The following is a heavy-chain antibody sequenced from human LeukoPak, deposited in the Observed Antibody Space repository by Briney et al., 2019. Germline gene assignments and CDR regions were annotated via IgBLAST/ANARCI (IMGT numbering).Heavy chain of an antibody. CDR3: ARRPYYGNSGSYRLFDY. D-gene: IGHD1-26*01. J-gene: IGHJ4*02. CDR2: INHSGST. V-gene: IGHV4-34*01. CDR1: GGSFSGYY. Sequence: SETLSLTCAGYGGSFSGYYWSWIRQPPGKGLEWIGEINHSGSTNYNPSLKSRVTISVDTSKNQFSLKLSSVTAADTAVYYCARRPYYGNSGSYRLFDYWGQGTLVTVSS.